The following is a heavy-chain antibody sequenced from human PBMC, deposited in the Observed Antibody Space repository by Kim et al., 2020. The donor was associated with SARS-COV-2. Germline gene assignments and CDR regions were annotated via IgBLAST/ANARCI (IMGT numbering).Heavy chain of an antibody. CDR1: GFTFSSFW. J-gene: IGHJ4*02. Sequence: GGSLRLSCAASGFTFSSFWMSWVRQAPGKGLEWVANIKQDGSEKNYVDSVKGRFTISRDNAKNSLYLQMSSLRAEDTAVYYCTKGRAIYWGQGALVTVSS. CDR2: IKQDGSEK. D-gene: IGHD1-1*01. CDR3: TKGRAIY. V-gene: IGHV3-7*01.